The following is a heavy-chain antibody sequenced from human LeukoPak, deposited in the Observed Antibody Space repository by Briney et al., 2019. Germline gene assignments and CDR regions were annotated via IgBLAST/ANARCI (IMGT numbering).Heavy chain of an antibody. J-gene: IGHJ2*01. CDR2: IYTGGNA. CDR3: ARDRLRIGCFDL. V-gene: IGHV3-53*01. D-gene: IGHD6-6*01. CDR1: GFTFSRYS. Sequence: GGSLRLSCAASGFTFSRYSMNWVRQAPGKGLEWVSVIYTGGNAYYADSVKGRFTFSRDNPKNTLYLQMNSLRAEDTAVYYCARDRLRIGCFDLWGRGTLVTVSS.